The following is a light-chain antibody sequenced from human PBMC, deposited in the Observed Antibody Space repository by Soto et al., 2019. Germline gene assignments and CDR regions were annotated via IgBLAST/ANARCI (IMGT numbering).Light chain of an antibody. J-gene: IGKJ4*01. CDR3: QQYNNWPFT. V-gene: IGKV3-15*01. CDR2: GAS. CDR1: QTVTSN. Sequence: EIVMTQSPATLSVSPGERVTLSCRASQTVTSNLAWYQQKPGQAHRLLIYGASTRATAIPARFSGSGSGTEFTLTVNSLQSEDFAVYYCQQYNNWPFTFGGGTKVEIK.